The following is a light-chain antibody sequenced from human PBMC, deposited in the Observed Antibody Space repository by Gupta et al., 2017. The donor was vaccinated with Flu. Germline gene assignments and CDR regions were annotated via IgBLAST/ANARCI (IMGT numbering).Light chain of an antibody. CDR3: SSYTSSTTLV. J-gene: IGLJ1*01. Sequence: QSALTQPASVSGSPGQSITISCTGTSSDVGGYNSVSRYQHHPGKAPKLMIYDVSNWPSGVSDRFSGSKSGNTASLTISGLQAEDEAEYYCSSYTSSTTLVFGTGTKVNVL. CDR1: SSDVGGYNS. V-gene: IGLV2-14*01. CDR2: DVS.